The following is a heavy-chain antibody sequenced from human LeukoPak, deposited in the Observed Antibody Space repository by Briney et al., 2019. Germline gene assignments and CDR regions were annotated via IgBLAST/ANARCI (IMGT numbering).Heavy chain of an antibody. CDR1: GFTFSSYA. CDR3: ARSPMVRETHFDY. D-gene: IGHD3-10*01. V-gene: IGHV3-23*01. J-gene: IGHJ4*02. Sequence: GGSLRLSCAASGFTFSSYAMSWVRQAPGKGLEWASTISGSGDTTYYADSVKGRFTISRDNSKNTLYLQMNSLRAEDTAVYYCARSPMVRETHFDYWGQGTLVTVSS. CDR2: ISGSGDTT.